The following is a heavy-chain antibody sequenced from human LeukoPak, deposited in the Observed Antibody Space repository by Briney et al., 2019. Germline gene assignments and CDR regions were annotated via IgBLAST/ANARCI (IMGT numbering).Heavy chain of an antibody. CDR2: ISSSGSNI. Sequence: PGGSLRLSCTSSGFTFSNYEMNWVRQASGKGLEWVSHISSSGSNIYYADSVEGRFTISRDNAKNSLYLQMNSLRAEDTAVYYCARDSPYYGSGSRDYFDYWGQGTLVTVSS. J-gene: IGHJ4*02. CDR1: GFTFSNYE. CDR3: ARDSPYYGSGSRDYFDY. D-gene: IGHD3-10*01. V-gene: IGHV3-48*03.